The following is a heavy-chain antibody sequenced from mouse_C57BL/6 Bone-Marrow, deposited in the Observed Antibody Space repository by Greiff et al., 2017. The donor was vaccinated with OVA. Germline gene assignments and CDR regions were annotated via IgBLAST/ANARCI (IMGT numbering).Heavy chain of an antibody. Sequence: QVQLQQPGAELVMPGASVKLSCKASGYTFTSYWMHWVKQRPGQGLEWIGEIDPSDSYTNYNQKFKGKSTLTVDKSSSTAYMQLSSLTSEDSAVYYCAREGNYYGSSDFDYWGQGTTLTVSS. CDR1: GYTFTSYW. J-gene: IGHJ2*01. CDR2: IDPSDSYT. CDR3: AREGNYYGSSDFDY. D-gene: IGHD1-1*01. V-gene: IGHV1-69*01.